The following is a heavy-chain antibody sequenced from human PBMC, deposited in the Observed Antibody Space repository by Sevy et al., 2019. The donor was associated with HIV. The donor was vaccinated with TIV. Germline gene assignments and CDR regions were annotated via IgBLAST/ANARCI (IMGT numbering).Heavy chain of an antibody. V-gene: IGHV4-31*03. CDR1: GGSISSGGYY. Sequence: SETLSLTCTVSGGSISSGGYYWSWIRQHPGKGLEWIGYIYYSGSAYYNPSLKSRVTISVDTSKNQFSLKLSSVTAADTAVYHCARGYSSSWYFNWFDPWGQGTLVTVSS. CDR2: IYYSGSA. D-gene: IGHD6-13*01. J-gene: IGHJ5*02. CDR3: ARGYSSSWYFNWFDP.